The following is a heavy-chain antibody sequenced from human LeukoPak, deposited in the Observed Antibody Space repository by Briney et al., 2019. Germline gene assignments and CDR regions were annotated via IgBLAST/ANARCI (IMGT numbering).Heavy chain of an antibody. CDR3: VRGIFDFDY. J-gene: IGHJ4*02. CDR1: GYSFISYY. Sequence: ASVKVSCKSSGYSFISYYMHWVRRAPGQGLEWMGIINLNADSTSYAQKFEGRVTMTRDTSTSTVYMELSSLRSEDTAVYYCVRGIFDFDYWGQGTLVTVSS. V-gene: IGHV1-46*01. CDR2: INLNADST. D-gene: IGHD3-3*01.